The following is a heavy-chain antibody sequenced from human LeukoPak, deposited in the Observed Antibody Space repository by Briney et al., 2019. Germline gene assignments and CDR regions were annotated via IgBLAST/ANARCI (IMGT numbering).Heavy chain of an antibody. Sequence: SETLSLTCTVSGGSISSYYWAWIRQPPGKELEWIGYIYYTGSTNYNPSLESRLTISVDTSKKQFSLKLSSVTAADTAVYYCARCDSSGYYLFTKENSDAFDIWGQGTMVTVSS. V-gene: IGHV4-59*01. CDR1: GGSISSYY. J-gene: IGHJ3*02. CDR2: IYYTGST. CDR3: ARCDSSGYYLFTKENSDAFDI. D-gene: IGHD3-22*01.